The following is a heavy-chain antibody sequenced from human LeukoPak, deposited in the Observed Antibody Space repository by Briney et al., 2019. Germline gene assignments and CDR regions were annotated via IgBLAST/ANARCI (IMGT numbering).Heavy chain of an antibody. D-gene: IGHD1-26*01. Sequence: SETLSLTCAVSGGSLSGYYWSWIRQRPGKRLDSIAEINHSRSTTYNPSLKSRVTISVDTSKNQFSLKLSSVTAADTAVYYCARGRGSYGDYWGQGTLVTVSS. CDR2: INHSRST. CDR3: ARGRGSYGDY. CDR1: GGSLSGYY. J-gene: IGHJ4*02. V-gene: IGHV4-34*01.